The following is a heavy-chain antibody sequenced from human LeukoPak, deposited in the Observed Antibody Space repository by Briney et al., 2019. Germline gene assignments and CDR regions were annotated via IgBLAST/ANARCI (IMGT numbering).Heavy chain of an antibody. J-gene: IGHJ1*01. Sequence: PSETLSLTCTVSGGSISSYYWSWIRQPPGKGLEWIGYIYYSGSTNYNPSLKSRVTISVDTSKNPFSLKLSSVTAADTAVYYCARVYSDAFQHWGQGTLVTVSS. CDR2: IYYSGST. CDR3: ARVYSDAFQH. V-gene: IGHV4-59*01. CDR1: GGSISSYY. D-gene: IGHD2-8*01.